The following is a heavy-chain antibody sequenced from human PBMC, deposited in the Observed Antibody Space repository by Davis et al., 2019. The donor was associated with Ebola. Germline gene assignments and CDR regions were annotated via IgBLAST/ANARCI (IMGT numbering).Heavy chain of an antibody. Sequence: PGGSLRLSCAASGFTFSGYAMHWVRQAPGQGLQYVAAISSNGANTYYTDSVKGRFTISRDNSKNTLFLQMSSLRPEDTAVYYCVNRGVLGGATADYWGQGTLVTVSS. CDR2: ISSNGANT. CDR1: GFTFSGYA. J-gene: IGHJ4*02. V-gene: IGHV3-64D*06. CDR3: VNRGVLGGATADY. D-gene: IGHD1-26*01.